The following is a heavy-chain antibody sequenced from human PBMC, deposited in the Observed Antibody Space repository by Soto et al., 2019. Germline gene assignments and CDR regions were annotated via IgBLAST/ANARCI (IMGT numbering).Heavy chain of an antibody. D-gene: IGHD2-15*01. CDR2: TYYRSKWFL. CDR3: ARDFATHCSGSTCYPYAY. CDR1: GDSVSSNGAC. Sequence: SQTLSLLCVISGDSVSSNGACWNWIRQSPPRGLEWLGRTYYRSKWFLDYAASVQSRMTINPDTSRNQFSLQLNSVTPEDTAVYYCARDFATHCSGSTCYPYAYWGQGALVTVSS. J-gene: IGHJ4*02. V-gene: IGHV6-1*01.